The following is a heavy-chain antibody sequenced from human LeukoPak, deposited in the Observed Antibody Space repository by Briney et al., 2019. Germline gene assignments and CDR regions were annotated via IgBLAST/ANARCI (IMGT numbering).Heavy chain of an antibody. Sequence: SQTLSLTCSVSGGSISSSSYYWGWIRQPPGKGLEWIGSIYHSGSTYYNPSLKSRVTILIDTFKNQFSLKLSSVTAADTAVYYCAKRGNWGFFDYWGQGTLVTVSS. CDR2: IYHSGST. CDR3: AKRGNWGFFDY. V-gene: IGHV4-39*07. D-gene: IGHD7-27*01. J-gene: IGHJ4*02. CDR1: GGSISSSSYY.